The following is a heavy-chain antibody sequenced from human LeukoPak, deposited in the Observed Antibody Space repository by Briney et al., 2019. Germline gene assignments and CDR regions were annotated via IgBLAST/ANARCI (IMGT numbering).Heavy chain of an antibody. Sequence: PSETLSLTCTVSGGSISSSYWSWIRQPAGKGLEWIGRIHISGSTNYNPSLKTRVTLSVDTSKNQFSLNLTSVTAADTAVYHCSRENGAFSPFGYWGQGTLVTVPS. CDR2: IHISGST. CDR1: GGSISSSY. CDR3: SRENGAFSPFGY. V-gene: IGHV4-4*07. J-gene: IGHJ4*02. D-gene: IGHD2-8*01.